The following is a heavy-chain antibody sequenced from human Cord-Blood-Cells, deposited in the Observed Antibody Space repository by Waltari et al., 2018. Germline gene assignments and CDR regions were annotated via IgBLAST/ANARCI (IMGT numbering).Heavy chain of an antibody. V-gene: IGHV4-39*01. CDR2: IYYSGST. D-gene: IGHD3-10*01. CDR3: ARHINQPLFDY. CDR1: GGSISSSSYS. Sequence: QLQLQESGPGLVKPSETLSLTCTVSGGSISSSSYSWGWIRQPPGKGLEWIGSIYYSGSTYYNPSRKSRVTISVDTSKNQFTLKLSSVTAADTAVYYCARHINQPLFDYWGQGTLVTVSS. J-gene: IGHJ4*02.